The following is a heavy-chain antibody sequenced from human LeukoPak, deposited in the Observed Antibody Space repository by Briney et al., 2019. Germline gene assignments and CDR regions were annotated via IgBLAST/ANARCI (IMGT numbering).Heavy chain of an antibody. Sequence: SGTLSFTCAVSGGSISSSNWWSWVRQPPGKGLEWIGEIYHSGSTNYNPSLKSRVTISVDKSKNQFSLKLSSVTAADTAVYYCARVTTWFGEFRDAFDIWGQGTMVTVSS. CDR1: GGSISSSNW. D-gene: IGHD3-10*01. J-gene: IGHJ3*02. CDR3: ARVTTWFGEFRDAFDI. V-gene: IGHV4-4*02. CDR2: IYHSGST.